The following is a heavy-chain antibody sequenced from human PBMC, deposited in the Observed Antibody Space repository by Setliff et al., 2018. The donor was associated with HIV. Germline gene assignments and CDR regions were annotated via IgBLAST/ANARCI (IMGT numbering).Heavy chain of an antibody. CDR1: NVSINSYY. J-gene: IGHJ1*01. CDR2: ISSSGTT. CDR3: ARDPYCSGDGCFRYYQH. D-gene: IGHD2-15*01. Sequence: SETLSLTCTVSNVSINSYYWSWIRQPAGRALEWIGRISSSGTTNYNPSLKSRVKMSIDTSKNQFSLKLSSMTAADTAVYFCARDPYCSGDGCFRYYQHWGRGTLVTVSS. V-gene: IGHV4-4*07.